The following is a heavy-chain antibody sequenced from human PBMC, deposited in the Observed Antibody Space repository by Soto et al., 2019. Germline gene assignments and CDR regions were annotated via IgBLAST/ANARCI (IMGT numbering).Heavy chain of an antibody. V-gene: IGHV1-69*13. CDR2: IIPIFSTA. J-gene: IGHJ6*02. CDR1: GGTYSSYA. Sequence: SVKVSCKASGGTYSSYAISWVRQAPGQGLEWMGGIIPIFSTANYAQKFQGRVTITADESTGTAYMELSSLISEDTAVYYCASLISSTSWGPYFYYYYGMDIWCQGTTVTVSS. D-gene: IGHD2-2*01. CDR3: ASLISSTSWGPYFYYYYGMDI.